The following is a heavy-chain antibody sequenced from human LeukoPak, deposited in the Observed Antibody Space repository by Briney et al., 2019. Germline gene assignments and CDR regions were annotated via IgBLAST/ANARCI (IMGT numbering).Heavy chain of an antibody. CDR1: GGSISSGGYY. Sequence: SQTLSLTCTVSGGSISSGGYYWSWIRQHPGMGLEWTGYIYYSGSTYYNPSLKSRVTISVDTSKNQFSLKLSSVTAADTAVYYCARDTYSSGWYEVSTDAFDIWGQGTMVTVSS. V-gene: IGHV4-31*03. CDR2: IYYSGST. D-gene: IGHD6-19*01. CDR3: ARDTYSSGWYEVSTDAFDI. J-gene: IGHJ3*02.